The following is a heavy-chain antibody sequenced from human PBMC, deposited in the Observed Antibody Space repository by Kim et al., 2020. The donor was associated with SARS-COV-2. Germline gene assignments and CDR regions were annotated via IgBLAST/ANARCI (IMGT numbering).Heavy chain of an antibody. CDR3: AREGLGLGSVNWFDP. CDR2: IIPIFGTA. CDR1: GGTFSSYA. J-gene: IGHJ5*02. Sequence: SVKVSCKASGGTFSSYAISWVRQAPGRGLEWMGGIIPIFGTANYAQKFQGRVTITADESTSTAYMELSSLRSEDTAVYYCAREGLGLGSVNWFDPCGQGTLVTVSS. V-gene: IGHV1-69*13. D-gene: IGHD1-7*01.